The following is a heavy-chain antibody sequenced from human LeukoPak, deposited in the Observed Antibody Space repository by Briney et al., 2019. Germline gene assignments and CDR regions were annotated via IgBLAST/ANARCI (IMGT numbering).Heavy chain of an antibody. Sequence: ASVKVSCKASGYTFTSYYMHWVRQAPGQGLEWMGIINPSGGSTTYAQKFQGRVTMTRDTSTSTVYMELGSLRSEDTAVYYCARETGMTPPNYYYYGMDVWGQGTTVTVSS. V-gene: IGHV1-46*01. J-gene: IGHJ6*02. CDR3: ARETGMTPPNYYYYGMDV. D-gene: IGHD1-14*01. CDR2: INPSGGST. CDR1: GYTFTSYY.